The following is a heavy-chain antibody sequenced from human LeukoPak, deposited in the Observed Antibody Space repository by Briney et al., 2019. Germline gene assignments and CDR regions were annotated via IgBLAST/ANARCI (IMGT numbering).Heavy chain of an antibody. CDR2: ISYDGSNK. CDR1: GFTFSSYA. D-gene: IGHD2-15*01. CDR3: ARDIVVVVAATKHYYYYGMDV. J-gene: IGHJ6*02. Sequence: GGSLRLSCAASGFTFSSYAMHWVRQAPGKGLEWVAVISYDGSNKYYADSVKGRFTISSDNSKNTLYLQMNSLRAEDTAVYYCARDIVVVVAATKHYYYYGMDVWGQGTTVTVSS. V-gene: IGHV3-30-3*01.